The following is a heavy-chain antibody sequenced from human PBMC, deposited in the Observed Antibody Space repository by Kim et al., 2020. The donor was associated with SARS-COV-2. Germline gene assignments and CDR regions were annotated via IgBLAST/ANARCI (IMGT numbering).Heavy chain of an antibody. V-gene: IGHV3-74*01. CDR2: IDSDGSPT. CDR1: GFTFRNYW. Sequence: GGSLRLSCAASGFTFRNYWMHWVRQAPGKGLVWVSRIDSDGSPTSYADSVKGRFTISRDNAKNTLYLQMNSLRAEDTAVYYCARRSGGNPYWYFDLWCRGTLVTVSS. CDR3: ARRSGGNPYWYFDL. D-gene: IGHD2-15*01. J-gene: IGHJ2*01.